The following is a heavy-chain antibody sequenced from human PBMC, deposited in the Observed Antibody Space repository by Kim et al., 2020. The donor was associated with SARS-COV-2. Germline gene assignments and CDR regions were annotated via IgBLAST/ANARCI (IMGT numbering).Heavy chain of an antibody. V-gene: IGHV4-39*07. Sequence: SLKGRVTISVDTSKNRFSLKRSSVTAADTAVYYCARERDRLLWFGEIFDYWGQGTLVTVSS. CDR3: ARERDRLLWFGEIFDY. D-gene: IGHD3-10*01. J-gene: IGHJ4*02.